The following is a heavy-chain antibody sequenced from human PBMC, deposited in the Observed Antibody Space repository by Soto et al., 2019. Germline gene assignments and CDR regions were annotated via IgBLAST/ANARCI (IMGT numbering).Heavy chain of an antibody. CDR1: GGSLSGYY. CDR3: AKSGSFFRTSLDYFDN. V-gene: IGHV4-34*01. Sequence: SQTLSLTWASDGGSLSGYYWSWIRHPPGKGLGWIGEINHSGRTNYNPSLTSRVTISVDTSKNKFTLKLSSVTAADTAVYYCAKSGSFFRTSLDYFDNYGQGTMVTASS. J-gene: IGHJ4*02. CDR2: INHSGRT. D-gene: IGHD1-26*01.